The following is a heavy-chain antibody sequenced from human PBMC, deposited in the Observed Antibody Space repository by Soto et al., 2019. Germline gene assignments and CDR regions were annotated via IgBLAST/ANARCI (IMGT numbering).Heavy chain of an antibody. V-gene: IGHV3-64D*06. CDR1: GFTFSIYA. Sequence: PGGSLGLSCSASGFTFSIYAMHWVRQAPGKGLEYVSSISTNGGSTDYADSVKGRFTISRDNSKNTVYLQMSSLRVEDTAVYYCVKGEYYYDSSGYYPFDYWGXGT. J-gene: IGHJ4*02. CDR2: ISTNGGST. CDR3: VKGEYYYDSSGYYPFDY. D-gene: IGHD3-22*01.